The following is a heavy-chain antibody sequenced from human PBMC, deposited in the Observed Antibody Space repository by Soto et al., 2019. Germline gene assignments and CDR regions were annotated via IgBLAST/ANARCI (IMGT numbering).Heavy chain of an antibody. V-gene: IGHV4-34*01. CDR1: GGSFSGYY. J-gene: IGHJ6*02. D-gene: IGHD3-10*01. CDR2: SNQSGST. CDR3: ARGPAYYYGSGSYYNGYYYYGMDV. Sequence: SETLSLTCAAYGGSFSGYYWSWIRQPPGKGLEWIGESNQSGSTNYNPSLKSRVTISVDTSKNQFSLKLSSVTAADTAVYYCARGPAYYYGSGSYYNGYYYYGMDVWGQGTTVAVSS.